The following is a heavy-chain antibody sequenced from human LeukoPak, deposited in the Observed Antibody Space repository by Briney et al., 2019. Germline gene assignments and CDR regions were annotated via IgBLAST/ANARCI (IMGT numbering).Heavy chain of an antibody. CDR2: IYYSGST. CDR1: GGSISSYY. J-gene: IGHJ4*02. Sequence: PSETLSLTCTVSGGSISSYYWTWIRQPPGKGLEWIAYIYYSGSTNYDPSLKSRVTISVDTSKNQFSLKLSSVTAADTAVYYCANLFCSRGSCHPDYWGQGTLVTVSS. CDR3: ANLFCSRGSCHPDY. V-gene: IGHV4-59*08. D-gene: IGHD2-15*01.